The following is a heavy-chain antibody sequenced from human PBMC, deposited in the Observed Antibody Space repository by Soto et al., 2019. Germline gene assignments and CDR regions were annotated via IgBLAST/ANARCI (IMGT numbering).Heavy chain of an antibody. Sequence: GASVKVSCKASGYTFTSYGISWVRQAPGQGLEWMGWISAYNGNTNYAQKLQGRVTMTTDTSTSTAYMELRSLRSDDTAVYYCARVMAYPVAAAGGENFDYWGQGTLVTVSS. CDR3: ARVMAYPVAAAGGENFDY. V-gene: IGHV1-18*01. D-gene: IGHD6-13*01. CDR2: ISAYNGNT. J-gene: IGHJ4*02. CDR1: GYTFTSYG.